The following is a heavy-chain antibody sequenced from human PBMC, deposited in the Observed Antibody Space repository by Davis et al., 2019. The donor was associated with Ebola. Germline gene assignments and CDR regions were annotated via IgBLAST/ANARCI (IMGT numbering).Heavy chain of an antibody. V-gene: IGHV1-2*02. CDR2: INPNSGGT. CDR3: ARGPTTMIVVVTLLDFDY. CDR1: GYTFTGYY. Sequence: ASVKVSCKASGYTFTGYYMHWVRQAPGQGLEWMGWINPNSGGTNYAQKFQGRVTMTRDTSISTAYMELSRLRSDDTAVYYCARGPTTMIVVVTLLDFDYWGQGTLVTVSS. D-gene: IGHD3-22*01. J-gene: IGHJ4*02.